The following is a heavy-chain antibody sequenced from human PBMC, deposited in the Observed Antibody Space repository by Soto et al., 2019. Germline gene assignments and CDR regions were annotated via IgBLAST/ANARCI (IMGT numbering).Heavy chain of an antibody. Sequence: QVQLVQSGAEVKKPGASVIVSCKASGYTFTSTWMHWVRQAPGQGLEWMGIINPNGGSTSYAEKFEGGLTLARETSTATDYMELRSLRSEDTAIYYCARDQSHSDTSWWLDPWGQGTLVTVSS. CDR1: GYTFTSTW. CDR2: INPNGGST. CDR3: ARDQSHSDTSWWLDP. J-gene: IGHJ5*02. D-gene: IGHD2-21*01. V-gene: IGHV1-46*01.